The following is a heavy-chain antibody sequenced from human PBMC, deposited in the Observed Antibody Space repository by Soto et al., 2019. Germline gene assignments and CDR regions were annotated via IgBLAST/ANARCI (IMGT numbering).Heavy chain of an antibody. CDR3: ARGWRFDP. D-gene: IGHD3-3*01. CDR2: INHSGST. V-gene: IGHV4-34*01. Sequence: SETLSLTCAVYGGSFSGYYWSWIRQSPGQGLEWIGEINHSGSTNYNPSLKSRITISVDTSKKQFSLKLTSVTAADTAVYYCARGWRFDPWGQGALVTVSS. CDR1: GGSFSGYY. J-gene: IGHJ5*02.